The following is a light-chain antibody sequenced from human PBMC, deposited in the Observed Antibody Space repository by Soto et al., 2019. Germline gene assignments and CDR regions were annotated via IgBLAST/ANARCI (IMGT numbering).Light chain of an antibody. CDR3: QHYSTYLWT. V-gene: IGKV1-5*01. Sequence: DIQMTQSPSTLSASIGDRVTITCRASQTINNWLAWYQQKPGKAPKLLIYHASNLETGVPSRFSGSGFGTEFTLSISSLQPDDFATYYCQHYSTYLWTFGQGTKVDIK. CDR2: HAS. CDR1: QTINNW. J-gene: IGKJ1*01.